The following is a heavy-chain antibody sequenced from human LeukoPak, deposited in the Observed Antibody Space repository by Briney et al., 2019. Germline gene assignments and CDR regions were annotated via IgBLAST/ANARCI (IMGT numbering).Heavy chain of an antibody. V-gene: IGHV3-15*04. J-gene: IGHJ6*02. CDR1: GFTFNYAW. CDR3: TTDEDWNYARKDV. Sequence: GGSLRLSCAASGFTFNYAWMSWVRQVPGKGLEWVGQTVSEIDGGTTDYTTPVKGRFTISRDDSKSTLYLQMNSLKIEDTAVYYCTTDEDWNYARKDVWGQGATVIVSS. D-gene: IGHD1-7*01. CDR2: TVSEIDGGTT.